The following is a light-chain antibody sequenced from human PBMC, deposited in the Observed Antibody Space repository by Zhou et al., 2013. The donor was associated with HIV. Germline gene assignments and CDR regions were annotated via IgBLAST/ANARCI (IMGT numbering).Light chain of an antibody. CDR2: GAS. CDR1: QSVGSSY. J-gene: IGKJ2*01. Sequence: EVVLTQSPGTLSLSPGERATLSCRASQSVGSSYLAWYQQRPGQAPRLLIYGASSRATGIPDRFSGRGSGTDFTLTISRLEPEDFAVYYCQQYGSSPLYTFGQGTKLEIK. CDR3: QQYGSSPLYT. V-gene: IGKV3-20*01.